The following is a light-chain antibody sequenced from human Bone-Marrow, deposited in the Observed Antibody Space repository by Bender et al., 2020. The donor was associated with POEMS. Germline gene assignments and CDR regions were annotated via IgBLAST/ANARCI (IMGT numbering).Light chain of an antibody. V-gene: IGLV1-44*01. J-gene: IGLJ3*02. CDR2: SDN. Sequence: QSVLTQPPSASVTPGQRVTISCSGSNSNIGTNAVNWYQQFPGTAPTLLIYSDNQRPSGVPDRFYAFKSGPSASLDISGRKSEDGADDYCAAWGAGLSGGVFGGGTKVTV. CDR3: AAWGAGLSGGV. CDR1: NSNIGTNA.